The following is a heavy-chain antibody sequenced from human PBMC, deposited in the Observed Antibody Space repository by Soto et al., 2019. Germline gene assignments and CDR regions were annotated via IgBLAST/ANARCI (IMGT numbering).Heavy chain of an antibody. CDR1: GFTFSYYW. CDR3: ASGDRGAFDL. J-gene: IGHJ3*01. Sequence: EVQLLESGGGLVQPGESLRLSCAASGFTFSYYWMHWVRQAPGMGLVWVSRIHSDGSSTTYADSVKGRFTISRDNARNTLYLQMNSLRAEDTAVYYCASGDRGAFDLWCQGTVLTVSS. CDR2: IHSDGSST. V-gene: IGHV3-74*01. D-gene: IGHD3-10*01.